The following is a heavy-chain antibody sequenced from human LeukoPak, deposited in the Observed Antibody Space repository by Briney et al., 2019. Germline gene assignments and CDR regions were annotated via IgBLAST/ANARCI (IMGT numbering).Heavy chain of an antibody. J-gene: IGHJ4*02. Sequence: SETLSLTCAVYGGSFSGYYWSWIRQPPGKGLEWIGEINHSGSTNYNPSLKSRVTISVDTSKNQFSLKLSSVTAADTAVYYCARGLSRLRFLDWLATHFDYWGQGTLVTVSS. CDR3: ARGLSRLRFLDWLATHFDY. D-gene: IGHD3-3*01. V-gene: IGHV4-34*01. CDR1: GGSFSGYY. CDR2: INHSGST.